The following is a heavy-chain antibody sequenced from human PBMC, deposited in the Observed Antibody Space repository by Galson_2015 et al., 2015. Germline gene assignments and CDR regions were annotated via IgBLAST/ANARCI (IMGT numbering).Heavy chain of an antibody. CDR2: ISRSSSTI. CDR3: ARDLFCCGGPDGY. CDR1: GFTFSSYS. J-gene: IGHJ4*02. V-gene: IGHV3-48*02. D-gene: IGHD2-15*01. Sequence: SLRLSCAASGFTFSSYSMNWVRQAPGKGLEWVSYISRSSSTIYYADSVKGRFTISRDNAKNSLYLQMNSLRDEDTAVYYCARDLFCCGGPDGYWGQGTLVNVSS.